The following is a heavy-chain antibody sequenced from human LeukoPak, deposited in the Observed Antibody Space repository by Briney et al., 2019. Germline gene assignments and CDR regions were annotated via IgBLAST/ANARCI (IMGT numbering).Heavy chain of an antibody. Sequence: SETLSLTCTVSGGSISSYYWSWIRQPPGKGLEWIGYIYYSGSTNYNPSLKSRVTISVDTSKNQFSLKLSSVTAADTAVYYCARGVGVTFYYYGMDVWGQGTTVTVSS. J-gene: IGHJ6*02. CDR1: GGSISSYY. CDR3: ARGVGVTFYYYGMDV. CDR2: IYYSGST. V-gene: IGHV4-59*01. D-gene: IGHD2/OR15-2a*01.